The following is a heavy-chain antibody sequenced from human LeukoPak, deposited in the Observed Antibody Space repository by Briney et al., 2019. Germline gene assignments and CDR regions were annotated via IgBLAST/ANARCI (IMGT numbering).Heavy chain of an antibody. D-gene: IGHD3-10*01. CDR3: ARAPLLSDVDY. V-gene: IGHV3-11*06. CDR1: GFTISDYY. CDR2: ISSSSSYT. J-gene: IGHJ4*02. Sequence: PGGSLRLSCAASGFTISDYYMSWIRQAPGKGLEWVSYISSSSSYTNYADSVKGRFTISRDNAKNSLYLQMNSLRAEDTAVYYCARAPLLSDVDYWGQGTLVTASS.